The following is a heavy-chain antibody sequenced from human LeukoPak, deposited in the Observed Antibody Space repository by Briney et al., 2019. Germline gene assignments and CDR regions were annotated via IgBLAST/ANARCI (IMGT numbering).Heavy chain of an antibody. CDR3: ARDPRIAARPLFDY. CDR2: MNHDGSEK. V-gene: IGHV3-7*01. CDR1: GFTFSTYS. Sequence: GGSLRLSCAASGFTFSTYSMSWVRQAPGKGLGWVANMNHDGSEKYYLDSVKGRFTISRDNAKNSLFLQMNSLRAEDTAVYYCARDPRIAARPLFDYWGQGTLVTVSA. J-gene: IGHJ4*02. D-gene: IGHD6-6*01.